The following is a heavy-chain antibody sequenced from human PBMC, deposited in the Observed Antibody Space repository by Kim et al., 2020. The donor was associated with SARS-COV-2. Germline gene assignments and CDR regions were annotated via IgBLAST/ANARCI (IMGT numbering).Heavy chain of an antibody. Sequence: SETLSLTCTVSSDSISAYYCSWIRQLPGRGLEWIGYIFYSGNTNYNPSLNSRVTISWDTSKNQFSLDLTSVTDADTAVYYCARSEGRGSWHQFDYWGQG. CDR1: SDSISAYY. D-gene: IGHD6-13*01. CDR2: IFYSGNT. V-gene: IGHV4-59*01. CDR3: ARSEGRGSWHQFDY. J-gene: IGHJ4*02.